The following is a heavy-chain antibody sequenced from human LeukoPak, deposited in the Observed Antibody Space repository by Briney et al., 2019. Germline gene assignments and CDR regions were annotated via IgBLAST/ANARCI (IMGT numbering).Heavy chain of an antibody. CDR2: MNPNSGNT. J-gene: IGHJ4*02. CDR3: ARDSSGWYTLFDY. D-gene: IGHD6-19*01. V-gene: IGHV1-8*01. Sequence: ASVKVSCKASGYTFTSYDINWVRQATGQGLEWMGWMNPNSGNTGYAQKFQGRVTMTRNTSISTAYMELSSLRSEDTAVYYCARDSSGWYTLFDYWDQGTLVTVSS. CDR1: GYTFTSYD.